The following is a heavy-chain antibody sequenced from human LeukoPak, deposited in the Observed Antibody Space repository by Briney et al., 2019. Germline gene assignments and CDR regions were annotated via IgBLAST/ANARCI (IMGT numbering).Heavy chain of an antibody. D-gene: IGHD1-26*01. V-gene: IGHV3-7*01. J-gene: IGHJ4*02. CDR3: VSLLRIVPTTSVH. CDR2: IKDDGNVQ. CDR1: GFMFRKFW. Sequence: PGGSLRLSCAASGFMFRKFWMNWVRQAPGEGLEWVAHIKDDGNVQYYVESVRGRFTISRDNAKDSVDLPMDSLTAEDTAAYYCVSLLRIVPTTSVHWGQGTVVTVSS.